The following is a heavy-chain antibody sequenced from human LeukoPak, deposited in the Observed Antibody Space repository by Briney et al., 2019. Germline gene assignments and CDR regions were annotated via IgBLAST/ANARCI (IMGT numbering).Heavy chain of an antibody. CDR1: GYSFTSYW. V-gene: IGHV5-51*01. Sequence: GESLKISCKGSGYSFTSYWIGWVRQMPGKGLEWMGIIYPGDSDTRYSPSFQGQVTISADKSISTAYLQWTSLKASDTAMYYCAIFPAYYYDSSGYYRIFDYWGQGTLVTVSS. J-gene: IGHJ4*02. CDR3: AIFPAYYYDSSGYYRIFDY. CDR2: IYPGDSDT. D-gene: IGHD3-22*01.